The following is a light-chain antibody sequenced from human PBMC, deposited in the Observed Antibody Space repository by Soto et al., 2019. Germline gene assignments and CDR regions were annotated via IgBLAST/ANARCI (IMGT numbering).Light chain of an antibody. CDR2: SNN. Sequence: QSVLTQPPSASGTPGQRFTISCSGSSSNIGSNTVNWYQQLPGTAPKLLIYSNNQRPSGVPDRFSGSKSGTSASLAISGLQSEDEADYYCAAWDDSLNGQGVFGGGTKLTVL. V-gene: IGLV1-44*01. J-gene: IGLJ2*01. CDR1: SSNIGSNT. CDR3: AAWDDSLNGQGV.